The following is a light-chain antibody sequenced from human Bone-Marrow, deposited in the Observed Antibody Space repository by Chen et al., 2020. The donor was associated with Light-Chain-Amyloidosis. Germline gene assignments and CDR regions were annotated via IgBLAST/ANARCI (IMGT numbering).Light chain of an antibody. Sequence: DIQMTQSPSSLSASVGDRVTITCQASQDISNYLNWYQQKPGKAPKLLIYDASNLKTGVPSRFSGSGSGTDFTFTISSLQPEDIATYYCQQYDNRPYTFGQGTKLEIK. CDR1: QDISNY. CDR3: QQYDNRPYT. J-gene: IGKJ2*01. CDR2: DAS. V-gene: IGKV1-33*01.